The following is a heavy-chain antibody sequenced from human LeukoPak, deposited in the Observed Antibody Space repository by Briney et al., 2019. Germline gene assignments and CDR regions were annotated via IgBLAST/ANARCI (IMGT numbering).Heavy chain of an antibody. D-gene: IGHD3-10*01. J-gene: IGHJ5*01. CDR1: GGSFSGYY. V-gene: IGHV4-34*01. CDR3: ARGRGGFDS. CDR2: INHNGKT. Sequence: SETLSLTCGVHGGSFSGYYCNWIRQSPGKGLEWIGHINHNGKTNYNPSLKSRVTISVDTSKNQFSLTLASVTAADTAVYFCARGRGGFDSWGQGTLVTVSS.